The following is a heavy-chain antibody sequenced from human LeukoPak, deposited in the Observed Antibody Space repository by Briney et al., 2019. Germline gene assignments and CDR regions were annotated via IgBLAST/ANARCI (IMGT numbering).Heavy chain of an antibody. CDR1: GGSFSGYY. CDR3: GSGYSYGCYYYYGMNV. D-gene: IGHD5-18*01. Sequence: SETLSLTCAVYGGSFSGYYWSWIRQPPGKGLEWIGEINHSGSTNYNPSLKSRVTISVDTSKNQFPLKLSSVTAADTAVYYCGSGYSYGCYYYYGMNVWGQGTTVTVSS. CDR2: INHSGST. J-gene: IGHJ6*02. V-gene: IGHV4-34*01.